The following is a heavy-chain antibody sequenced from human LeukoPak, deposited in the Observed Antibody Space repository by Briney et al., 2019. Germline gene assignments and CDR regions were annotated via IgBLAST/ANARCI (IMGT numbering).Heavy chain of an antibody. Sequence: PSETLSLTCAVYGGSFSGYYWSWIRQPPGKGLEWIGEINHSGSTNYNPSLKSRVTISVDTSKNQFSLKLSSVTAADTAVYYCARCHILTGHYSRWGQGTLVTVSS. CDR2: INHSGST. J-gene: IGHJ4*02. CDR1: GGSFSGYY. V-gene: IGHV4-34*01. CDR3: ARCHILTGHYSR. D-gene: IGHD3-9*01.